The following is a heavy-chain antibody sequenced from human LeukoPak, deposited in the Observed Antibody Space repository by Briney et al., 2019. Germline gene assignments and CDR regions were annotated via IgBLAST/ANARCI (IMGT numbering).Heavy chain of an antibody. CDR2: INPSGGST. CDR3: ARARTFIAAAGYNWFDP. Sequence: ASVKVSCKASGYTFTSYYMHWVRQAPGQGLEWMGIINPSGGSTSYAQKFQGRVTMTRDTSTSTVYMELSSLRSEDTAVYYCARARTFIAAAGYNWFDPWGQGTLVTVSS. V-gene: IGHV1-46*01. D-gene: IGHD6-13*01. CDR1: GYTFTSYY. J-gene: IGHJ5*02.